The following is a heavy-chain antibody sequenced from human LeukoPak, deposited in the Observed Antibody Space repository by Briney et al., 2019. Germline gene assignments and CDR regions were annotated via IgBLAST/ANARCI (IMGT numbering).Heavy chain of an antibody. J-gene: IGHJ4*02. CDR1: GYTFTSYG. D-gene: IGHD3-3*01. Sequence: ASVKVSCKASGYTFTSYGISRVRQAPGQGLEWMGIINPSGGSTSYAQKFQGRVTMTRDMSTSTVYMELSSLRSEDTAVYYCARGDTIFGVVTYENWGQGTLVTVSS. V-gene: IGHV1-46*01. CDR2: INPSGGST. CDR3: ARGDTIFGVVTYEN.